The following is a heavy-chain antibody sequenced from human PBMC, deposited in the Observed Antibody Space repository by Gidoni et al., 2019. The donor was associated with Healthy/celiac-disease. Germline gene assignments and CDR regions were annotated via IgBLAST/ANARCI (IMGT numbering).Heavy chain of an antibody. V-gene: IGHV1-18*01. D-gene: IGHD3-22*01. J-gene: IGHJ4*02. CDR1: GYTFTSYG. CDR2: IRAYNGNT. Sequence: VQLVQSGAEVKKPGASVKVSCKASGYTFTSYGISWVRQAHGQGLEWMGWIRAYNGNTNYEQKLQGRVTMTTDTSSSTAYMELRSLRSDDTAVYYCARSDDSSGYYLAPDYWGQGTLVTVSS. CDR3: ARSDDSSGYYLAPDY.